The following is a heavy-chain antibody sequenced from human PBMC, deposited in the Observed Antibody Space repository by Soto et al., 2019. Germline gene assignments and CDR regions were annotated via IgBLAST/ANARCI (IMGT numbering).Heavy chain of an antibody. CDR1: GGSISSYY. V-gene: IGHV4-59*08. J-gene: IGHJ5*02. Sequence: PSETLSLTCTVSGGSISSYYWSWIRQPPGKGLEWIGYIYYSGSTNYNPSLKSRVTISVDTSKNQFSLKLSSVTAADTAVYYCARHGVRGFNWFDPWGQGTLVTVSS. CDR2: IYYSGST. CDR3: ARHGVRGFNWFDP. D-gene: IGHD3-10*01.